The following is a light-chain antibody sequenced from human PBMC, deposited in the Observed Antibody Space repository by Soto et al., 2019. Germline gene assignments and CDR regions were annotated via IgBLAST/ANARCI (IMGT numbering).Light chain of an antibody. J-gene: IGKJ5*01. V-gene: IGKV3-15*01. CDR2: GAS. Sequence: EIVMTQSPATLSVSPGERATLSCRASQSISSKLGWYQQRPGQAPRLLIYGASTRATGIPARFSGSVSGTEFTLTISSLQSEDSAVYYCQQYNSWTTITFGQGTRLEIK. CDR1: QSISSK. CDR3: QQYNSWTTIT.